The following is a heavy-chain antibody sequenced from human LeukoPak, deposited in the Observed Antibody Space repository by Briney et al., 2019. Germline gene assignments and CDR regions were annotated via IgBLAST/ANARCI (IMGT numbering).Heavy chain of an antibody. CDR3: ATDSPETAAFDY. Sequence: PGGSLRLSCTASGFSLSTYSMNWVRQAPGKGLEWVSYIVGSSSNIYYADSVKGRFTISRDNAKNSPYLQMDSLRAEDTAVYYCATDSPETAAFDYWGQGTLVTVSS. J-gene: IGHJ4*02. V-gene: IGHV3-48*04. CDR1: GFSLSTYS. CDR2: IVGSSSNI. D-gene: IGHD1-1*01.